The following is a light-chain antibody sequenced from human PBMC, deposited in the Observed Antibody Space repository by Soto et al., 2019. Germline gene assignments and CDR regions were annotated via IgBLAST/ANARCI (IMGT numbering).Light chain of an antibody. CDR1: QDISNY. CDR2: DAS. V-gene: IGKV1-33*01. Sequence: DIQMTQSPSSLSASVGHRVTITCQASQDISNYLNWYQQKPGKAPKLLIYDASNLETGVPSRFSGSGSGTYFTFTISSLQPEDIATYYCQQYDNLALTFGGGTKVEIK. J-gene: IGKJ4*01. CDR3: QQYDNLALT.